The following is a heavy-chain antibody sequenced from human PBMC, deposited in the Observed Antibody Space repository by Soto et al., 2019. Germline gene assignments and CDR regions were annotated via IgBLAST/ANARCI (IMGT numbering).Heavy chain of an antibody. Sequence: SCAASGFTFSSYWMSWVRQAPGKGLEWVANIKQDGSEKYYVDSVKGRFTISRDNAKNSLYLQMNSLRAEDTAVYYCARESYLSDAFDIWGQGTMVTVSS. CDR2: IKQDGSEK. CDR3: ARESYLSDAFDI. CDR1: GFTFSSYW. J-gene: IGHJ3*02. V-gene: IGHV3-7*03.